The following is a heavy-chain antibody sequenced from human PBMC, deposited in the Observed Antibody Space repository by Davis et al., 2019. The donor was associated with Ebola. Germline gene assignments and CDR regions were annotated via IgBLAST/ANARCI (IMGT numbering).Heavy chain of an antibody. CDR1: GYTFTSYG. J-gene: IGHJ4*02. V-gene: IGHV1-18*04. Sequence: AASVKVSCKASGYTFTSYGITWVRQAPGQGLEWMGWINPHNGNTNYAQNVQGRVIMTSDTATTTAYMEVGSLRSDDTAMYYCTRAQFPTTSDHWGQGTLVTVSS. CDR3: TRAQFPTTSDH. D-gene: IGHD1-1*01. CDR2: INPHNGNT.